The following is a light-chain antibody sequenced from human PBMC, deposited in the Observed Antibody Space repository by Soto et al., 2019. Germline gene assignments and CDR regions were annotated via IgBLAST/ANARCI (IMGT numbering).Light chain of an antibody. Sequence: EIVLTQSPGTLSLSPGERATLSCRAGQSVSSNYLAWYQQKPGQAPRLLIYAASRRATGIPARFSGSGSGTEFTLTIGGLESEDFVVYYCQQYGYSPITFGQGTRLEIK. CDR2: AAS. CDR1: QSVSSNY. V-gene: IGKV3-20*01. CDR3: QQYGYSPIT. J-gene: IGKJ5*01.